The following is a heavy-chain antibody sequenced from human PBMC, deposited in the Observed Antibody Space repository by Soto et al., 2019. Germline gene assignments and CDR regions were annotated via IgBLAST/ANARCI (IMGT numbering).Heavy chain of an antibody. CDR1: GYTLTELS. Sequence: QVPLVQSGAEVKKPGASVKVSCKVSGYTLTELSMHWVRQAPGKGLEWMGGFDPEDGETIYAQKFQGRVTMTEDTSTDTAYMELSSLRSEDTAVYYCATAGLGGASKYYYYYYGMDVWGQGTTVTVSS. CDR2: FDPEDGET. D-gene: IGHD3-16*01. J-gene: IGHJ6*02. V-gene: IGHV1-24*01. CDR3: ATAGLGGASKYYYYYYGMDV.